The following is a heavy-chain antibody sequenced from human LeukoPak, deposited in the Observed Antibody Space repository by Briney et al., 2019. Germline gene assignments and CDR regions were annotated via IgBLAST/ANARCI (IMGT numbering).Heavy chain of an antibody. CDR3: ARDHNWGFDF. Sequence: GGSLRLSCAASGFIFSPYAMNWVRQAPGRGLEWVSYISSTYDIYYSDSVRGRFTISRDSAKNSVYLQMNSLRDEDTAVYYCARDHNWGFDFWGQGTLVAVSS. CDR2: ISSTYDI. V-gene: IGHV3-48*02. J-gene: IGHJ4*02. D-gene: IGHD7-27*01. CDR1: GFIFSPYA.